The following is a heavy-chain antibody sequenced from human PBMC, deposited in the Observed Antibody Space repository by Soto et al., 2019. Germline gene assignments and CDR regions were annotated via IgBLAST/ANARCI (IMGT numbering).Heavy chain of an antibody. CDR3: ARAISGYVT. D-gene: IGHD5-12*01. J-gene: IGHJ5*02. CDR2: INTGNGNT. Sequence: ASVKVSCKASGITYTTYAIHWVRQAPGQGLEWMGWINTGNGNTRYSQRFQGRVTLTTDTSANTAYMDLSSLTSEDTAVYYCARAISGYVTWGQGTLVTVSS. V-gene: IGHV1-3*04. CDR1: GITYTTYA.